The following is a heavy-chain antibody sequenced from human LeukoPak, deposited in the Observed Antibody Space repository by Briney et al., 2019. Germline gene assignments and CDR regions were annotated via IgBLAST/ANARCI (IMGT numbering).Heavy chain of an antibody. J-gene: IGHJ6*02. D-gene: IGHD2-2*01. CDR2: IDWNGVST. Sequence: GGSLRLSCAASGFNFDDYGMTWVRQAPGKGLEWVSTIDWNGVSTGYADSVKGRFTISRDNSKNTLYLQMNSLRAEDTAVYYCARDKYCSSTSCWHGMDVWGQGTTVTVSS. V-gene: IGHV3-20*04. CDR1: GFNFDDYG. CDR3: ARDKYCSSTSCWHGMDV.